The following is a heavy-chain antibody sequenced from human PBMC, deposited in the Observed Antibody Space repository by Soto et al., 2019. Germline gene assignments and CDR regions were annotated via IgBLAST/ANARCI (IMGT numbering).Heavy chain of an antibody. V-gene: IGHV1-69*01. Sequence: QVQLVQSGAEVKKPGSSVKVSCLASRGTFNRYAINWVRQAPGHGLEWLGALVPQFGTPNYAQKFQGRVTIVADESTNTTSMELRGLTSDDTAVYYCARQNRDTPMVPFDVWGQGTLVTVSS. D-gene: IGHD5-18*01. CDR1: RGTFNRYA. J-gene: IGHJ4*02. CDR3: ARQNRDTPMVPFDV. CDR2: LVPQFGTP.